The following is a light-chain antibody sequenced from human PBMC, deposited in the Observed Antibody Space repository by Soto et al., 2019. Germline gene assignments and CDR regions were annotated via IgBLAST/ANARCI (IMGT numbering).Light chain of an antibody. CDR1: QSVSSSY. J-gene: IGKJ5*01. CDR3: QQYGSSPLIT. Sequence: EIVLTQSPGTLSLSTGERATLSCRAIQSVSSSYLACYQHKPGQAPRLLIFGASNRATGIPNRFSGSGSGTDFTLTISRLEPEDFAVYYCQQYGSSPLITFGQGSRLEV. V-gene: IGKV3-20*01. CDR2: GAS.